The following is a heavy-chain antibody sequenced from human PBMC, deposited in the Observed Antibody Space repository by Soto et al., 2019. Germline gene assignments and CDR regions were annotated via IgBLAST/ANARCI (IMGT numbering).Heavy chain of an antibody. CDR2: IYYSGYT. D-gene: IGHD4-17*01. CDR1: SSSVSSYY. CDR3: AGGGMTKVPY. J-gene: IGHJ4*02. Sequence: PSETLSLTCTVSSSSVSSYYWNWIRQSPGKGLEWIGYIYYSGYTNYNPSLKSRITISVDTSKNQFSLKLSSVTPADTAVYYCAGGGMTKVPYWGQGTLVTVSS. V-gene: IGHV4-59*02.